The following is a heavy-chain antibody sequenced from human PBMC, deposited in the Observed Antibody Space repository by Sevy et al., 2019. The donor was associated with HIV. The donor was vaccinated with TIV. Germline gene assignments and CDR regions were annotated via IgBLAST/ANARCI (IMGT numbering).Heavy chain of an antibody. CDR3: ARVWLNSGVF. J-gene: IGHJ4*02. V-gene: IGHV3-53*01. CDR2: IYSGGTT. D-gene: IGHD1-26*01. CDR1: GFTVSTSY. Sequence: GGSLRLSCAVSGFTVSTSYMTWVRQAPGKGLESVSVIYSGGTTYYADSVKGRFTISRDNSKNTLYLQMNSLRAEDTAVYYCARVWLNSGVFWGQGTLVTVSS.